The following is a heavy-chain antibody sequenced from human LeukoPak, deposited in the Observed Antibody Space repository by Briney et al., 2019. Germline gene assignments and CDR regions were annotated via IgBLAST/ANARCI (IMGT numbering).Heavy chain of an antibody. D-gene: IGHD2-21*02. V-gene: IGHV4-39*01. CDR3: ARRLKVTEHFDY. CDR2: IYYTGST. CDR1: GGSISSTSYY. J-gene: IGHJ4*02. Sequence: SETLSLTCTVSGGSISSTSYYWGWIRQPPGKGLEWIGSIYYTGSTYYNPSLNTRVTMSVDTSKNQFSLKLSSVTAADTAVYYCARRLKVTEHFDYWGQGTPVTVPS.